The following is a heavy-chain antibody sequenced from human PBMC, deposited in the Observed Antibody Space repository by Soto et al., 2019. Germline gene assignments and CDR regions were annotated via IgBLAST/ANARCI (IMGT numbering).Heavy chain of an antibody. V-gene: IGHV3-7*05. CDR3: ARDWGTPGRGSAVGYYYHYGMDV. CDR1: EFTFNTYW. J-gene: IGHJ6*02. D-gene: IGHD6-13*01. CDR2: IKDDGSEK. Sequence: EVQLVESGGGLVQPGGSLRLSCLASEFTFNTYWMNWVRQAPVKGLEWVANIKDDGSEKYYVDSVKGRFTISRDNAKNSLYLQMNSLRGEDTAVYYCARDWGTPGRGSAVGYYYHYGMDVWGQGTTVTVSS.